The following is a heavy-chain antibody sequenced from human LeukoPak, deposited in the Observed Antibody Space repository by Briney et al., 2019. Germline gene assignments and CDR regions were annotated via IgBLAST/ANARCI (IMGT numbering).Heavy chain of an antibody. D-gene: IGHD2-15*01. CDR3: ARVRGYCSGGSCYQDAFDI. J-gene: IGHJ3*02. Sequence: ASVKVSCKASGYTFTGYYMHWVRQAPGQGLEWMGWINPNSGGTTYAQKFQGRVTMTRDTSISTAYMELSRLRSDDTAVYYCARVRGYCSGGSCYQDAFDIWGQGTMVTVSS. CDR2: INPNSGGT. CDR1: GYTFTGYY. V-gene: IGHV1-2*02.